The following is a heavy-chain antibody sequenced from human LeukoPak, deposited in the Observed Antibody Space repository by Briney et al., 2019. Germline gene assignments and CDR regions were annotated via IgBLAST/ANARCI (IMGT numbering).Heavy chain of an antibody. CDR1: GFTFSSFS. J-gene: IGHJ3*02. Sequence: GGSLRPSCAASGFTFSSFSMNWVRQAPGKGLEWVSYISSGSSTIYYADSVKGRFTISRDNAKNSLYLQVNSLRDEDTAVYYCARAGGLLWFGEVLESSDAFHIWGQGTMVTVSS. D-gene: IGHD3-10*01. V-gene: IGHV3-48*02. CDR3: ARAGGLLWFGEVLESSDAFHI. CDR2: ISSGSSTI.